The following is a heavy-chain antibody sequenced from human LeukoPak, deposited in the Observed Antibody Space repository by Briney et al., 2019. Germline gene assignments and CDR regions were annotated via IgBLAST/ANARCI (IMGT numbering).Heavy chain of an antibody. J-gene: IGHJ4*02. CDR1: GGSISSYY. Sequence: SETLSLTCTVSGGSISSYYWSWIRQPPGKGLEWIGYIYYSGSTNYNPSLKSRVTISVDTSKNQFSLKLSSVTAADTAVYYCARGKGDFWSGYYTHEYYFDYWGQGTLVTVSS. D-gene: IGHD3-3*01. CDR2: IYYSGST. CDR3: ARGKGDFWSGYYTHEYYFDY. V-gene: IGHV4-59*01.